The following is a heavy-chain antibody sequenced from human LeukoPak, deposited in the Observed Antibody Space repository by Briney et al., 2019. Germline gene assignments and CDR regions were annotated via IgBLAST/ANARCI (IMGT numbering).Heavy chain of an antibody. J-gene: IGHJ1*01. Sequence: PGGTLRLSCAASGFTFSSYGMSWVRQAPGKGLEWVSAISGSGGSTYYADSVKGRFTISRDNSKNTLYLQMNSLRAEDTAVYYCAKENYGDSTGGRFQHWGQGTLVTVSS. CDR3: AKENYGDSTGGRFQH. V-gene: IGHV3-23*01. CDR2: ISGSGGST. CDR1: GFTFSSYG. D-gene: IGHD4-17*01.